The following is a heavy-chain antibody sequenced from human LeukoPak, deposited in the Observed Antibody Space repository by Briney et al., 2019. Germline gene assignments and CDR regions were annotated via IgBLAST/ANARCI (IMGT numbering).Heavy chain of an antibody. CDR2: IYYSGST. CDR3: GTRAGYSSGWYLR. V-gene: IGHV4-39*07. CDR1: GGSISSSSYY. Sequence: SETLSLTCTVSGGSISSSSYYWGWIRQPPGKGLEWIGSIYYSGSTYYNPSLKSRVTISVDTSKNQFSLKLSSVTAADTAVYYCGTRAGYSSGWYLRWGQGTLVTVSS. J-gene: IGHJ4*02. D-gene: IGHD6-19*01.